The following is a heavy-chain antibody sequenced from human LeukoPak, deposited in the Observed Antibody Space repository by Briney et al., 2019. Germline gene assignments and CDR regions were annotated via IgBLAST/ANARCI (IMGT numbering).Heavy chain of an antibody. Sequence: ERSLRLPCAVSGFTFSTYAMYWVRQAPGKGLEWVSYISSSSSTIYYADSVKGRFTISRDNAKNSLYLQMNSLRDDDTAVYYCARALHGWGLPSDYWGQGTLVTVSS. CDR1: GFTFSTYA. V-gene: IGHV3-48*02. D-gene: IGHD1-26*01. CDR3: ARALHGWGLPSDY. J-gene: IGHJ4*02. CDR2: ISSSSSTI.